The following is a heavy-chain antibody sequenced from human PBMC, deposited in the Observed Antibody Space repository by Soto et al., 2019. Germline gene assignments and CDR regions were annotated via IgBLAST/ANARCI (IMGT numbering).Heavy chain of an antibody. J-gene: IGHJ4*02. CDR1: GYTLTELS. Sequence: ASVKVSCKVSGYTLTELSMHLVRQAPGKGLEWMGGFDPEDGETIYAQKFQGRVTMTEDTSTDTAYMELSSLRSEDTAVYYCATISGYSGYADFDYWGQGTLVTVSS. CDR3: ATISGYSGYADFDY. D-gene: IGHD5-12*01. V-gene: IGHV1-24*01. CDR2: FDPEDGET.